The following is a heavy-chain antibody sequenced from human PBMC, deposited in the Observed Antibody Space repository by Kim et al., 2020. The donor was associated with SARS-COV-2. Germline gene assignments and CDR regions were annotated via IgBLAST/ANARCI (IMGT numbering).Heavy chain of an antibody. CDR3: LKEKFPGGLDC. Sequence: SLRLSCVVSGLTFDDQAMHWIRQAPGQGLEWVAGIRWNSDRIGYGDSVKGRVTISRDNAKNSLYLQMHSLRPEDTALYYCLKEKFPGGLDCWGQGVMVTVSS. V-gene: IGHV3-9*01. CDR1: GLTFDDQA. CDR2: IRWNSDRI. J-gene: IGHJ4*02.